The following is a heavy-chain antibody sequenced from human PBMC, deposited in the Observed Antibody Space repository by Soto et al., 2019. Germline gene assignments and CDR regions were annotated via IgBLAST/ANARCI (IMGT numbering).Heavy chain of an antibody. D-gene: IGHD3-10*01. CDR2: IYPSGSI. Sequence: SETLSLTCGVSVGSFSSSNWWTWVRQPPGKGLEWIGEIYPSGSINYNPSLASRLTISVDKSKNQFSLKLSSVTAADTAVYYCARSPSYYGSWHDYWGQGTLVTVSS. CDR1: VGSFSSSNW. J-gene: IGHJ4*02. CDR3: ARSPSYYGSWHDY. V-gene: IGHV4-4*02.